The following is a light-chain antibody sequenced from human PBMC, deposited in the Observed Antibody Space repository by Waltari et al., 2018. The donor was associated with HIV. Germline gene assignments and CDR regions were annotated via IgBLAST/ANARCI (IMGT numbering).Light chain of an antibody. J-gene: IGKJ4*01. CDR3: QQASSLPLT. Sequence: DIQMTQSPSSVSASVGDRVTITCRASQSIGRWLVWYQQTPGTAPKLLIYAASTLQAGVPSRCSGSGSGTSFTLTISSLQPEDFATYYCQQASSLPLTFGEGTKVEIK. CDR2: AAS. CDR1: QSIGRW. V-gene: IGKV1-12*01.